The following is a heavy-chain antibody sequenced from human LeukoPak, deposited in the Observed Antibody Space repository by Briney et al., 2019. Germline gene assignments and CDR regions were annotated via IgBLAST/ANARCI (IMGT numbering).Heavy chain of an antibody. Sequence: ASVKVSCKASGYTFTNYAISWVRQAPGQGLEWMGSIRTYNGDTNYAQKIQGRVTLTTDTSTSTAYMELRSLRSDDTAVYFCARERIRTPYYRMDVWGQGTTVTVAS. CDR3: ARERIRTPYYRMDV. CDR2: IRTYNGDT. D-gene: IGHD1-14*01. V-gene: IGHV1-18*01. J-gene: IGHJ6*02. CDR1: GYTFTNYA.